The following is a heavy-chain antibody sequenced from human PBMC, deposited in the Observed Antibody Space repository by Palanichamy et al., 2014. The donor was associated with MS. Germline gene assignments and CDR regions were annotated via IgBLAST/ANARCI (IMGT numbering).Heavy chain of an antibody. Sequence: EVQLLESGGGLVQPGGSLRLSCAASGFTFSDYAMVWVRQTPEKGLEWVSTISFGGAYTYYADSVKGRFSISRGDPKTTLYLYMSSLRAEDTAIYYCAKFGHTTGWTTADSWGQGTLVTVSS. V-gene: IGHV3-23*01. CDR1: GFTFSDYA. J-gene: IGHJ4*02. CDR3: AKFGHTTGWTTADS. CDR2: ISFGGAYT. D-gene: IGHD6-19*01.